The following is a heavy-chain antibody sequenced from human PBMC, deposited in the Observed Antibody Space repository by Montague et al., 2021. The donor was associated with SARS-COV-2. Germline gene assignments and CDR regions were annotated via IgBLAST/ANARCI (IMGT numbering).Heavy chain of an antibody. V-gene: IGHV2-70*11. CDR2: IDWDDDK. CDR3: ARTYGSGRGFDL. CDR1: GFSLSTSGMC. D-gene: IGHD3-10*01. Sequence: PALAKPTQTLTLTCTFSGFSLSTSGMCVSRIRQPPGKALEWLARIDWDDDKYYSTSLKTRLTISKDTSKNQVVLTMTNMDPVDTATYYCARTYGSGRGFDLWGRGTLVTVSS. J-gene: IGHJ2*01.